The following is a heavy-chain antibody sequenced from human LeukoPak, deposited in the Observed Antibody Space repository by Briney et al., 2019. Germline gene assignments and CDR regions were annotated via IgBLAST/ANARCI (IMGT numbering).Heavy chain of an antibody. V-gene: IGHV3-23*01. D-gene: IGHD1-26*01. CDR1: GFTFSTYA. J-gene: IGHJ5*02. CDR3: AKDYEPLVGVHRWGDWFDP. CDR2: INGTGGST. Sequence: PGGSLRLSCAAPGFTFSTYAMTWVRQAPGKGLEWVSLINGTGGSTYYADSVKGRFTISRDNSKNTLYLQMNSLRAEDTAVYYCAKDYEPLVGVHRWGDWFDPWGQGTLVTVSS.